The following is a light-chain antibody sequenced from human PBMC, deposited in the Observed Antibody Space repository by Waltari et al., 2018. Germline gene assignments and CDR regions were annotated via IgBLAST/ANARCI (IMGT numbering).Light chain of an antibody. CDR1: QSINSSY. CDR3: PHDGSASRYT. CDR2: GAS. V-gene: IGKV3-20*01. Sequence: EIVLTQSPGTLSLSPRARATLSCMASQSINSSYFAWYQQKPGQAPRLLIYGASSRATGIPDRFSGSGSGTDFTLILSRLEPEDFAVYYCPHDGSASRYTFGQGTKLEIK. J-gene: IGKJ2*01.